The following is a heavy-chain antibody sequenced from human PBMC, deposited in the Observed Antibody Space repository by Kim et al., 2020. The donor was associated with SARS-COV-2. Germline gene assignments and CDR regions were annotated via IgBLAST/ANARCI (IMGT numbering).Heavy chain of an antibody. CDR3: ARHNYMDV. CDR1: GYSIRTHHY. Sequence: SETLSLTCTVSGYSIRTHHYWRWIRQPPGKGLEWIGSIYHSGETFYNSSLSSRVTVSVDTSKKQFSLTLNSVTAADTAVYYCARHNYMDVWGQGTTVTVSS. V-gene: IGHV4-38-2*02. J-gene: IGHJ6*03. CDR2: IYHSGET.